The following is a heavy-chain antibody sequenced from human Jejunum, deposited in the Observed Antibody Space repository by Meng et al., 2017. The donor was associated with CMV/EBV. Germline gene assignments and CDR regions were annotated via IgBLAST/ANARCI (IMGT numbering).Heavy chain of an antibody. CDR3: ARLFGYSYGAIDY. Sequence: QLQLQESGPGLVKSSETLSLTCTVACGSISNVLYYWGWISQPPGKGLEWIGSIYYTGGTHYSPSIKSRVTISLDTSKNHLSLMLSSVTAAETAVYYSARLFGYSYGAIDYWGQGTLVTVSS. J-gene: IGHJ4*02. D-gene: IGHD5-18*01. V-gene: IGHV4-39*02. CDR1: CGSISNVLYY. CDR2: IYYTGGT.